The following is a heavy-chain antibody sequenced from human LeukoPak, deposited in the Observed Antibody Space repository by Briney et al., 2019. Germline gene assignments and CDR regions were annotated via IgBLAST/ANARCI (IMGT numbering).Heavy chain of an antibody. D-gene: IGHD2-15*01. CDR1: GYSFTSYW. CDR2: IYLGDSDT. Sequence: GESLRISCKGSGYSFTSYWIGWVRQMPGKGLEWMGIIYLGDSDTRYSPSFQGQVTISADKSISTAYLQWSSLKASDTAMYYCVRLLCSGGSCYEVAPIDYWGQGTLVTVSS. CDR3: VRLLCSGGSCYEVAPIDY. V-gene: IGHV5-51*01. J-gene: IGHJ4*02.